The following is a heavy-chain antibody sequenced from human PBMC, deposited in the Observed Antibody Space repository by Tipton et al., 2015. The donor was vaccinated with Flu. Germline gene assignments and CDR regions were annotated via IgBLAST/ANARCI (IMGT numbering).Heavy chain of an antibody. D-gene: IGHD2-15*01. J-gene: IGHJ4*02. CDR2: IYTSGST. Sequence: TLSLTCTVSGGSISSGSYYWSWIRQPAGKGLEWIGRIYTSGSTNYNPSLKSRVTISVDTSKNQFSLKLSSVTAADTAVYYCARGPRGVVVAVDYWGQGTLVTVSS. CDR1: GGSISSGSYY. CDR3: ARGPRGVVVAVDY. V-gene: IGHV4-61*02.